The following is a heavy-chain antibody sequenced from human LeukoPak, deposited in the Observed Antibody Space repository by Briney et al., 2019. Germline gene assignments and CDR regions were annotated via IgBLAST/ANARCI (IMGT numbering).Heavy chain of an antibody. J-gene: IGHJ4*02. CDR3: ARDPSTWVEDLPHDY. Sequence: GGSLRLSCAASGFTFSSYAMHWVRQAPGKGLEWVAVISYDGSNKYYADSVKGRFTISRDNSKNTLYLQMNSLRAEDTAVYYCARDPSTWVEDLPHDYWGQGTLVTVSS. CDR1: GFTFSSYA. V-gene: IGHV3-30*01. D-gene: IGHD7-27*01. CDR2: ISYDGSNK.